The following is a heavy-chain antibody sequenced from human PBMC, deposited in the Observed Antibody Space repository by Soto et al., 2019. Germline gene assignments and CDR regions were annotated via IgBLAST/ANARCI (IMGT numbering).Heavy chain of an antibody. Sequence: PSETLSLTCAVYGGSFSGYYWSWIRQPPGKGLEWIGEINHSGSTNYNPSLKSRVTISVDTSKNQFSLKLSSVTAADTAVYYCATTADYGDSVFDPWGQGTLVTVSS. J-gene: IGHJ5*02. V-gene: IGHV4-34*01. CDR2: INHSGST. CDR3: ATTADYGDSVFDP. CDR1: GGSFSGYY. D-gene: IGHD4-17*01.